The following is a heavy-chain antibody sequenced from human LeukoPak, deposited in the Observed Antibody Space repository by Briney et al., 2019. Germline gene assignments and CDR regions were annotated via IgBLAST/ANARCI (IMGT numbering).Heavy chain of an antibody. CDR3: ARVQVVRPPYYFDY. CDR2: INPSGGST. Sequence: EASVKVSCKASGYTFTSYGISWVRQAPGQGLEWMGIINPSGGSTSYAQKFQGRVTMTRDMSTSTVYMELSSLRSEDTAVYYCARVQVVRPPYYFDYWGQGTLVTVSS. V-gene: IGHV1-46*01. J-gene: IGHJ4*02. D-gene: IGHD2-15*01. CDR1: GYTFTSYG.